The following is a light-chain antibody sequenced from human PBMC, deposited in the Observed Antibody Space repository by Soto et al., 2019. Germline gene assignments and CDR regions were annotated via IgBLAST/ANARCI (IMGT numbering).Light chain of an antibody. J-gene: IGKJ1*01. CDR2: DAS. CDR1: QSISSW. V-gene: IGKV1-5*01. CDR3: QRYNSFWT. Sequence: DIQMTQSPSTLSASVGDRVTITCRASQSISSWLAWYQQKPGKAPKLLLYDASSLESGVPSRFSGSGSGPEFPLAISSLQPDDFATYYCQRYNSFWTFGQGTKVEIK.